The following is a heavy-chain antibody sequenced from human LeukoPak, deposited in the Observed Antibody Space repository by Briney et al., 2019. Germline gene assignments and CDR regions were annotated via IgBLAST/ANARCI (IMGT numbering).Heavy chain of an antibody. Sequence: GGSLRLSCAASGFTFSSYGMHWVRQAPGKGLEWVAVISYDAINKYYADSVKGRFTISRDNSKKMLYLQMNSLRAEDTAVYYCARASEMATTDAFDIWGQETMVTVSS. D-gene: IGHD5-24*01. J-gene: IGHJ3*02. CDR1: GFTFSSYG. V-gene: IGHV3-30*03. CDR2: ISYDAINK. CDR3: ARASEMATTDAFDI.